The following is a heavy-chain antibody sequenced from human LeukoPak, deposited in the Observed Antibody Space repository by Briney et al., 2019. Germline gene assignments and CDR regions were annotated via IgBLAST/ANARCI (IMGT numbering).Heavy chain of an antibody. Sequence: GGSLRLSCAASGFTFSSYAMHWVRQAPGKGLEWVAVISYDGSNKYYADSVKGRFTISRDNSKNTLYLQMNSLRAEDTAVYYCARDDLAYCGGDCYSTRRYYYYGMDVWGQGTTVTVSS. V-gene: IGHV3-30-3*01. CDR3: ARDDLAYCGGDCYSTRRYYYYGMDV. CDR2: ISYDGSNK. CDR1: GFTFSSYA. J-gene: IGHJ6*02. D-gene: IGHD2-21*02.